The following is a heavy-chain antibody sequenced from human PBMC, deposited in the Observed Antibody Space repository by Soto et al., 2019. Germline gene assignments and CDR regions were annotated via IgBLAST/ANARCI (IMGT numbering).Heavy chain of an antibody. V-gene: IGHV3-49*03. CDR2: IRSKAYGGTT. J-gene: IGHJ6*02. CDR3: TXGFLEWLRVYYYYGMDV. CDR1: GFTFGYYA. D-gene: IGHD3-3*01. Sequence: PGGSLRLSCTASGFTFGYYAMSWFRQAPGKGLEWVGFIRSKAYGGTTEYAASVKGRFTISRDDSKSIAYLQMNSLKTEDTAVYYCTXGFLEWLRVYYYYGMDVWGQGTTVTVSS.